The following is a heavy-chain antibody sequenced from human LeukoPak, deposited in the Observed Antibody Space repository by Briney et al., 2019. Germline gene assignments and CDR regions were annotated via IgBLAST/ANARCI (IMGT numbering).Heavy chain of an antibody. Sequence: SETLSPTCTVPGGSISSYYWSWIRQPPGKGLEWIGYIYYSGSTKYNPSLKSRVTISVDTSKDQFSLKLSSVTAADTAVYYCARVGSSGWYLIDYWGQGTLVTVSS. V-gene: IGHV4-59*01. CDR2: IYYSGST. D-gene: IGHD6-19*01. J-gene: IGHJ4*02. CDR1: GGSISSYY. CDR3: ARVGSSGWYLIDY.